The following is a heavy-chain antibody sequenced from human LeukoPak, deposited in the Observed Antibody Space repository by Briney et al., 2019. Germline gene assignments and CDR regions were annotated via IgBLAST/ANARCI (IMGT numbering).Heavy chain of an antibody. V-gene: IGHV4-59*12. CDR3: ARGNPFRWYYYYYMDV. CDR1: GGSISSYY. Sequence: SETLSLTCTVSGGSISSYYWSWIRQPPAKGLEWIGYIYYSGSTNYNPSLKSRVTISVDTSKNQFSLKLSSVTAADTAVYYCARGNPFRWYYYYYMDVWGKGTTVTVSS. CDR2: IYYSGST. D-gene: IGHD1-14*01. J-gene: IGHJ6*03.